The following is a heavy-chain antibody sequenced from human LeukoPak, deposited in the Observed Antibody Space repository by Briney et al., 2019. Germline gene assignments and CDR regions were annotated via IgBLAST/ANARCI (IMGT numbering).Heavy chain of an antibody. J-gene: IGHJ4*02. CDR1: GFTFCSYG. D-gene: IGHD3-16*02. V-gene: IGHV3-7*01. CDR2: INQDVSEK. Sequence: GGSLRLSCAASGFTFCSYGMHWVRQAPGKGVEWVANINQDVSEKYYMDSVKGRFTISRDNAKNSLYLQMNRLRVEDTAVYYCARIEKPSNVWGSYRMIDYWGQGTLVIVSS. CDR3: ARIEKPSNVWGSYRMIDY.